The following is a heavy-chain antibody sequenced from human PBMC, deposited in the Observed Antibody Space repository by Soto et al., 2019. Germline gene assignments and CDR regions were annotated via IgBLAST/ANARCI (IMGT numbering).Heavy chain of an antibody. Sequence: PAGSLRLSGAASGFTFSDSYMSWILQGPGKLLEWISYITFSGNTVYYADSLKGRFTISRDNAKNSLYLQMNRMRAEDTAVYYCARACGITILAVGINNWFDPWGQGTLVTVSS. J-gene: IGHJ5*02. CDR3: ARACGITILAVGINNWFDP. CDR1: GFTFSDSY. CDR2: ITFSGNTV. V-gene: IGHV3-11*01. D-gene: IGHD3-3*01.